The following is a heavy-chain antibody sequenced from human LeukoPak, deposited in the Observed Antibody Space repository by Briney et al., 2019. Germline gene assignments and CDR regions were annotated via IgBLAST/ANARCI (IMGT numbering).Heavy chain of an antibody. Sequence: PSETLSLTCTVSGGSISSYYWSWIRQPPGKGLEWIGYIYYSGSTNYNPSLKSRVTISVDTSKNQFSLKLSSVTAADTAVYYCARGMNFGVVIPRAFDIWGQGTMVTVSS. CDR1: GGSISSYY. V-gene: IGHV4-59*01. J-gene: IGHJ3*02. D-gene: IGHD3-3*01. CDR3: ARGMNFGVVIPRAFDI. CDR2: IYYSGST.